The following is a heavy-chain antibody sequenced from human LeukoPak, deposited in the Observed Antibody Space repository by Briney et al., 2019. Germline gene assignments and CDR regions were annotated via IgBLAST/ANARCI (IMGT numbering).Heavy chain of an antibody. CDR3: AKDLRTQAWGYTYGPFGY. CDR1: GYRFTNYG. D-gene: IGHD3-16*01. J-gene: IGHJ4*02. Sequence: GASVKVSCQASGYRFTNYGVSWVRQAPGQGLEWVGWISAHYGETKYGEKFQDRVTLTTDASTSTAYMELRSLRTDDTAVYYCAKDLRTQAWGYTYGPFGYWGQGTLVTVSS. V-gene: IGHV1-18*04. CDR2: ISAHYGET.